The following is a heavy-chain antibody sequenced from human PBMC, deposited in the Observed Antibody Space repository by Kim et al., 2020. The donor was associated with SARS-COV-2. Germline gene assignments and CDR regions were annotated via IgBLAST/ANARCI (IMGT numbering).Heavy chain of an antibody. CDR2: INSDGSST. CDR1: GFTFSSYW. D-gene: IGHD3-10*01. V-gene: IGHV3-74*01. CDR3: ARFRGLWFGESYPHYYGMEV. J-gene: IGHJ6*02. Sequence: GGSLRLSCAASGFTFSSYWMHWVRQAPGKGLVWVSRINSDGSSTSYADSVKGRFTISRDNAKNTLYLQMNSLRAEDTAVYYCARFRGLWFGESYPHYYGMEVWGQGTTVTVSS.